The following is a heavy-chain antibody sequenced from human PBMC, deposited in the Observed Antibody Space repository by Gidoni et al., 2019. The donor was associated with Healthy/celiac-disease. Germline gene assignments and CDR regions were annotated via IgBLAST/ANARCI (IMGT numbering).Heavy chain of an antibody. CDR3: ARPGYRLVIDDAFDI. Sequence: EVQLVQSGAEVKKPGESLKISCKGSGYSFTSYWIGWVRQMPGKGLEWMGFIYPGDSDTRYSPSFQGQVTISADKSISTAYLQWSSLKASDTAMYYCARPGYRLVIDDAFDIWGQGTMVTVSS. D-gene: IGHD2-21*01. CDR1: GYSFTSYW. CDR2: IYPGDSDT. J-gene: IGHJ3*02. V-gene: IGHV5-51*01.